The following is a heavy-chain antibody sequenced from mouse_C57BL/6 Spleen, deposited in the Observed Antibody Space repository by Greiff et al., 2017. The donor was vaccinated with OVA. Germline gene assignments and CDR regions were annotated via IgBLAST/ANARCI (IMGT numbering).Heavy chain of an antibody. Sequence: EVQVVESGGGLVKPGGSLKLSCAASGFTFSDYGMHWVRQAPEKGLEWVAYISSGSSTIYYADKVKGRFTISRDNAKNTLFLQMTSLRSEDTAMYYCARWGLTDYFDYWGQGTTLTVSS. V-gene: IGHV5-17*01. J-gene: IGHJ2*01. D-gene: IGHD3-1*01. CDR3: ARWGLTDYFDY. CDR1: GFTFSDYG. CDR2: ISSGSSTI.